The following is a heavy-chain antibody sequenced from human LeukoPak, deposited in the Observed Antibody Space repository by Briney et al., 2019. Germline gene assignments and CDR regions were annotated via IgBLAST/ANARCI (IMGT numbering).Heavy chain of an antibody. CDR2: IIPIFGTA. J-gene: IGHJ6*03. Sequence: SVKVSCKASGGTFSSYAISWVRQAPGQGLEWMGGIIPIFGTANYAQKFQGRVTITTDESTSTAYMELSSLRSEDTAVYYCARGESPQGTIFGVVAQTPDYYYYYMDVWGKGTTVTVSS. V-gene: IGHV1-69*05. D-gene: IGHD3-3*01. CDR3: ARGESPQGTIFGVVAQTPDYYYYYMDV. CDR1: GGTFSSYA.